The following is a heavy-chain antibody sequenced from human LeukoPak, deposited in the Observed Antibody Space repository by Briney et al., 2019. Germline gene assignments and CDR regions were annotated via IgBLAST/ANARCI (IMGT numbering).Heavy chain of an antibody. Sequence: AGGSLRLSCAASGFTFSSYGMHWVRQAPGKGLEWVAFIRYDGSNKYYADSVKGRFTISRDNSKNTLYLQMNSLRAEDTAVYYCAKEAGFWNDYWGQGTLVTVSS. D-gene: IGHD3-3*01. CDR3: AKEAGFWNDY. CDR2: IRYDGSNK. J-gene: IGHJ4*02. CDR1: GFTFSSYG. V-gene: IGHV3-30*02.